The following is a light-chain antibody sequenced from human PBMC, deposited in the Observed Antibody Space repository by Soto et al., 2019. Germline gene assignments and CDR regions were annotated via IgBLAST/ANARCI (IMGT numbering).Light chain of an antibody. J-gene: IGLJ2*01. CDR1: SSDVGGYNY. CDR3: YSSGGSNNSGV. Sequence: QSALTQPPSASGSPGQSVAISCTGTSSDVGGYNYVSWYQQHPGKAPKLMIYDVSKRPSGVANRFSGSKSGNTASLTVSGGQTAEEAVYYCYSSGGSNNSGVFGGGTQLTVL. V-gene: IGLV2-8*01. CDR2: DVS.